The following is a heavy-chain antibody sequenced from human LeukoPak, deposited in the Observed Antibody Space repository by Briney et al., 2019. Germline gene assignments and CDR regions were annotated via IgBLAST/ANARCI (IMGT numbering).Heavy chain of an antibody. Sequence: GGSLRLSCTASGFTFSDYGVNWFRQAPGKGLEWVAFIRSKPYGGTTEYAASVKGRFSISRDDSTSIVYLQMDSLKTEDTALYYCSRTRISGIDGFDIWGQGTMVTVSS. V-gene: IGHV3-49*03. CDR3: SRTRISGIDGFDI. CDR2: IRSKPYGGTT. CDR1: GFTFSDYG. J-gene: IGHJ3*02. D-gene: IGHD2-15*01.